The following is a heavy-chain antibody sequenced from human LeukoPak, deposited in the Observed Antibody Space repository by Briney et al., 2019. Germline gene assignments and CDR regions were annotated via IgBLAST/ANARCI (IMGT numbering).Heavy chain of an antibody. V-gene: IGHV3-23*01. CDR1: GFTFSTYA. CDR2: IRGNGDNT. J-gene: IGHJ4*02. CDR3: AKDLRGRVALADY. D-gene: IGHD2-8*02. Sequence: GGSLRLSCAASGFTFSTYAMSWVRQAPGKGLEWVSAIRGNGDNTYYADSVKGRFTISRDNSKNTLYLQMNSLRADDTALYYCAKDLRGRVALADYWGQGTLVTVSS.